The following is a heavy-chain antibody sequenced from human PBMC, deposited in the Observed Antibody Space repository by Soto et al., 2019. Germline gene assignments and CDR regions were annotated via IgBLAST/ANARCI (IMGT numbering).Heavy chain of an antibody. CDR1: GYALSIYG. CDR3: ARVRIAASGDPSDAFDI. V-gene: IGHV1-2*04. D-gene: IGHD2-21*02. J-gene: IGHJ3*02. CDR2: ISAYSGST. Sequence: KVAVKSSGYALSIYGGGWLRQAPGQGLEWMGWISAYSGSTNYAQKFQGWVTMTRDTSISTAYMELSRLRSDDTAVYYCARVRIAASGDPSDAFDIWGQGTMVTV.